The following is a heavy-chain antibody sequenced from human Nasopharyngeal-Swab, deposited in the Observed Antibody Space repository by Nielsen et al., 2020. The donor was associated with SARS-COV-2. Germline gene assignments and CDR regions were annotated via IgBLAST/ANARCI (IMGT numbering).Heavy chain of an antibody. J-gene: IGHJ6*02. CDR2: IYYSGST. V-gene: IGHV4-39*07. Sequence: WIRQPPGKGLEWIGSIYYSGSTYYNPSLKSRVTISVDTSKNQFSPKLSSVTAADTAVYYCAGGVYSGFGYYYYGMDVWGQGTTVTVSS. CDR3: AGGVYSGFGYYYYGMDV. D-gene: IGHD5-12*01.